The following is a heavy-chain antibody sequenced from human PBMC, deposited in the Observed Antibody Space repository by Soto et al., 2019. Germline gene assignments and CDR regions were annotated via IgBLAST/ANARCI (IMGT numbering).Heavy chain of an antibody. Sequence: SETLSLTCTVSGGSISSYYWSWIRQPPGKGLEWIGYIYYSGSTNYNPSLKSRVTISVDTSKNQFSLKLSSVTAADTAVYYCATGEMATVGRAFDIWGQGTMVTVSS. J-gene: IGHJ3*02. D-gene: IGHD5-12*01. CDR1: GGSISSYY. V-gene: IGHV4-59*01. CDR2: IYYSGST. CDR3: ATGEMATVGRAFDI.